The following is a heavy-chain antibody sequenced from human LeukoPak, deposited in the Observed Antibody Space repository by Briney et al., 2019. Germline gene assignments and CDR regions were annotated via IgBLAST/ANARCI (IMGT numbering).Heavy chain of an antibody. CDR2: IRYSGST. J-gene: IGHJ4*02. D-gene: IGHD2-2*01. CDR3: ARGLSSSGLSPNFDY. CDR1: SGSISNYY. V-gene: IGHV4-59*12. Sequence: PSETLSLTCIASSGSISNYYWSWIRQPPGKGLEWIGYIRYSGSTNYSPSLKSRVTMSVETSKNHFSLKLSTVTAADTAVYYCARGLSSSGLSPNFDYWGQGTLVTVSS.